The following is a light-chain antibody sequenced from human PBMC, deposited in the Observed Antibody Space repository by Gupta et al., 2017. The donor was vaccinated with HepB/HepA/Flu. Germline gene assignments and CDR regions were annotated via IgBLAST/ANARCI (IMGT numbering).Light chain of an antibody. J-gene: IGLJ3*02. V-gene: IGLV2-11*01. Sequence: QSALTQPRSVSGSPGQSVTISCTGTSSDVGGYNYVSWYQQHPGKAPKLMIYDVSKRPSGVPDRFSGSKYGNTASLTISGLQAEDEADYYCCSYAGSYTWVFGGGTNLTVL. CDR3: CSYAGSYTWV. CDR2: DVS. CDR1: SSDVGGYNY.